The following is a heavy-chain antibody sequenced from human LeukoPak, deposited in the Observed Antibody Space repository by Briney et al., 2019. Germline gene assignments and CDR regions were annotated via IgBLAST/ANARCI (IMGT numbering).Heavy chain of an antibody. D-gene: IGHD1-26*01. Sequence: GSLRLSCAASGFTFSSYSMNWVRQAPGKGLEWVSYISSSSSTIYYADSVKGRFTISRDNAKNSLYLQMNSLRAEDTAVYYCAREVGATPPDAFDIWGQGTMVTVSS. CDR3: AREVGATPPDAFDI. CDR1: GFTFSSYS. V-gene: IGHV3-48*01. J-gene: IGHJ3*02. CDR2: ISSSSSTI.